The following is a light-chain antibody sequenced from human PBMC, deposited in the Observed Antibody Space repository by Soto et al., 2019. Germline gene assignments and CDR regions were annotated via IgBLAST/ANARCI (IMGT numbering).Light chain of an antibody. J-gene: IGKJ4*01. CDR3: QQYENLPLS. V-gene: IGKV1-33*01. CDR2: DAF. Sequence: DIQMAQSPSSLSASLGDSVAITCQASQAVGYYVSWHQQKPGRAPKRLIYDAFNLETGVPSRFSGSRSGTDFTLTITNMQPEDFATYYCQQYENLPLSFGGGTKVDIK. CDR1: QAVGYY.